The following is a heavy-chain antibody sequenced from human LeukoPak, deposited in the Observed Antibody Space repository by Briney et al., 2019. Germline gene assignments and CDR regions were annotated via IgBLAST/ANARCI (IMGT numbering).Heavy chain of an antibody. J-gene: IGHJ3*02. D-gene: IGHD1-26*01. CDR1: GFTFSNYA. Sequence: GGSLRLSCAASGFTFSNYAMSWVRQAPGKGLEWVAFIRYDGTNKYYADSVRGRFTISRDNSQNTVYMEMNSLSPEDTAVYYCARDGSYYVFDIWGQGTMVTVSS. V-gene: IGHV3-30*02. CDR2: IRYDGTNK. CDR3: ARDGSYYVFDI.